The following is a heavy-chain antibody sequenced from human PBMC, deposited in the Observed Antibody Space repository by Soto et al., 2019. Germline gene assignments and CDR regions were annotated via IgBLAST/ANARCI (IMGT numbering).Heavy chain of an antibody. V-gene: IGHV5-51*01. D-gene: IGHD6-19*01. J-gene: IGHJ6*02. CDR3: ARDSAVAGRHYYYYYGMDV. CDR2: IYPGDSDT. Sequence: RXESLNISCKGSGYSFTSYWIGWVRQMPGKGLEWMGIIYPGDSDTRYSPSFQGQVTISADKSISTAYLQWSSLKASDTAMYYCARDSAVAGRHYYYYYGMDVWGQGTTVTVSS. CDR1: GYSFTSYW.